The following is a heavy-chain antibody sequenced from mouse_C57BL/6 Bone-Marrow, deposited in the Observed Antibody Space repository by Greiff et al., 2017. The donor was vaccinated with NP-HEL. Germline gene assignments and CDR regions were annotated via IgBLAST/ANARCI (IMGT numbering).Heavy chain of an antibody. Sequence: EVQLQQSGAELVRPGASVKLSCTASGFNIKDDYMHWVKQRPEQGLEWSGWIDPENGDTEYASKFQGKATITADTSSNTAYLHLSSLTSEDTAVYYCTTYDYDWYFDVWGTGTTVTVSS. CDR1: GFNIKDDY. J-gene: IGHJ1*03. D-gene: IGHD2-4*01. CDR3: TTYDYDWYFDV. CDR2: IDPENGDT. V-gene: IGHV14-4*01.